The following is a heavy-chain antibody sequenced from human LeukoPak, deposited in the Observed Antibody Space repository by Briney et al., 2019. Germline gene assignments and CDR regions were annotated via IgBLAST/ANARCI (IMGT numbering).Heavy chain of an antibody. Sequence: GGSLRLSCAASGGTTDDYGMSWVRQAPGKGLEWLSGINWDGTNTYYAESVKGRFTISRDSAEKSLYLQMNSLRDDDTAFYYCVKDLGSNWYSFDYWGQGTLVTVSS. CDR2: INWDGTNT. J-gene: IGHJ4*02. CDR1: GGTTDDYG. D-gene: IGHD6-13*01. V-gene: IGHV3-20*04. CDR3: VKDLGSNWYSFDY.